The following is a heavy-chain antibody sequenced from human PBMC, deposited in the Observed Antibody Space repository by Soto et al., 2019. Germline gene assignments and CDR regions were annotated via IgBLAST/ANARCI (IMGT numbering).Heavy chain of an antibody. D-gene: IGHD2-15*01. CDR1: GGSITNNNYF. CDR3: AKVLVGATSHSDFDS. V-gene: IGHV4-39*01. CDR2: ATYSGGT. J-gene: IGHJ4*02. Sequence: PSETLSLTCTVTGGSITNNNYFWGWIRQPPGKGLEWIGSATYSGGTYYNSSLKSRVTISVDTSKNQFSLRLTSVTAADTAVYYCAKVLVGATSHSDFDSWGQGTLVTVSP.